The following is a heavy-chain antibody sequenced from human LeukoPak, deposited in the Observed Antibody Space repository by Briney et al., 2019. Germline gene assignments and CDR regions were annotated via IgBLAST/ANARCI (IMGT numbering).Heavy chain of an antibody. V-gene: IGHV3-23*01. CDR2: ISGSGAKT. CDR3: AKERRITMIVVVPDAFDI. D-gene: IGHD3-22*01. J-gene: IGHJ3*02. CDR1: GFTFSSYA. Sequence: GGSLRLSCAASGFTFSSYAMSWVRQAPGKGLEWVSAISGSGAKTYYADSVKGRFTISRDDSKNTLYLQMNSLRAEDTAVYYCAKERRITMIVVVPDAFDIWGQGTMVTVSS.